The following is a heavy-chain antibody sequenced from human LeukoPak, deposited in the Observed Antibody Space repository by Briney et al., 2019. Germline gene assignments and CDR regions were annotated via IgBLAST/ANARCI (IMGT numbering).Heavy chain of an antibody. CDR2: ISSTGATI. V-gene: IGHV3-48*02. CDR1: GFTFSSNG. Sequence: GGSLRLSCAASGFTFSSNGMNWVRQAPGKGLDFIADISSTGATIYYADSLKGRFTISRDNARNSLYLQMNSLRDEDTAVYFCARANSLMVRGVISYFDSWGQGTLVTVSS. D-gene: IGHD3-10*01. CDR3: ARANSLMVRGVISYFDS. J-gene: IGHJ4*02.